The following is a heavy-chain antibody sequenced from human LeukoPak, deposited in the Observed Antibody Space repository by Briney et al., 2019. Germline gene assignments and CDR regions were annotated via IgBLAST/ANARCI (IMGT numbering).Heavy chain of an antibody. CDR3: AKGGYSGYDKSPYYYYYMDV. CDR2: IRWDGGST. CDR1: GFTFDDYA. V-gene: IGHV3-43D*03. J-gene: IGHJ6*03. D-gene: IGHD5-12*01. Sequence: GGSLRLSCAASGFTFDDYAMHWVRQAPGKGLEWVSLIRWDGGSTYYADSVKGRFTISRDNSKNSLYLQMNSLRAEDTALYYCAKGGYSGYDKSPYYYYYMDVWGKGTTVTVSS.